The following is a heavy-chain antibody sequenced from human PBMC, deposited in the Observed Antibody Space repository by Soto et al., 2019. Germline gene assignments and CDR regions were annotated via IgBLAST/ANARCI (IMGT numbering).Heavy chain of an antibody. CDR2: ISAYNGNT. CDR1: GYTFTSYG. D-gene: IGHD3-3*01. Sequence: ASVKVSCKASGYTFTSYGISWVRQAPGQGLEWMGWISAYNGNTNYAQKLQGRVTMTTDTSTSTAYMELRSLRSDGTAVYHCAGDDYDFWGRGLDWLDPWGQGTLVTVSS. V-gene: IGHV1-18*04. J-gene: IGHJ5*02. CDR3: AGDDYDFWGRGLDWLDP.